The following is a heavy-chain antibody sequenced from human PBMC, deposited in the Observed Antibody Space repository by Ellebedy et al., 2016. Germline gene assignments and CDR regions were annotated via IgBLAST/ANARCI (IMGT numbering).Heavy chain of an antibody. CDR1: RFAFRTYW. Sequence: GESLKISCAASRFAFRTYWMSWVRQAPGKGLQWVATIKEDGSEMYSVDSVKGRFTISRDNARNSLDLQMNSLRVEDTAVYYCATDRFGHWGQGTLVTVSS. V-gene: IGHV3-7*01. CDR3: ATDRFGH. CDR2: IKEDGSEM. J-gene: IGHJ5*02.